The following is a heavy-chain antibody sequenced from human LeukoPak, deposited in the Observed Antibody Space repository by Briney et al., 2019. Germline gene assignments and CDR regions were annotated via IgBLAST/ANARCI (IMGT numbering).Heavy chain of an antibody. D-gene: IGHD6-19*01. CDR3: AKGYSSGWYYFDY. CDR2: IREDGNEK. Sequence: GGSLRLSCAASGFTFSSYWMSWVRQAPGKGLEWVANIREDGNEKYYADSVKGQFTISRDNAKNSLYLQMNSLRAEDTALYYCAKGYSSGWYYFDYWGQGTLVTVSS. V-gene: IGHV3-7*03. J-gene: IGHJ4*02. CDR1: GFTFSSYW.